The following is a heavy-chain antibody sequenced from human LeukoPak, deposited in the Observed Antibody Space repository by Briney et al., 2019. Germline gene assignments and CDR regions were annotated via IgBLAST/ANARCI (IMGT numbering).Heavy chain of an antibody. CDR2: ISSSGSTI. V-gene: IGHV3-11*01. Sequence: GGSLRLSCAASGFTISDYYMSWIRQAPGKGLEWASYISSSGSTIYYADSVKGRFTISRDNAKNSLYLQMNSLRAEDTAVYYCAREDIVVVVAARPGYMDVWGKGTTVTISS. D-gene: IGHD2-15*01. CDR3: AREDIVVVVAARPGYMDV. CDR1: GFTISDYY. J-gene: IGHJ6*03.